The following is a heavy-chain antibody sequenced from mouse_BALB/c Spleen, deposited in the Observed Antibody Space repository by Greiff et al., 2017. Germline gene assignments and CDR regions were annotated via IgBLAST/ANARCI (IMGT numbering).Heavy chain of an antibody. CDR1: GFTFSDYG. Sequence: EVQLVESGGGLVQPGGSRKLSCAASGFTFSDYGMAWVRQAPGKGPEWVAFISNLAYSSYYADTVTGRFTISRENAKNTLYLEMSSLRSEDTAMYYCARNGEYSNAWFAYWGQGTLVTVSA. D-gene: IGHD2-5*01. CDR2: ISNLAYSS. CDR3: ARNGEYSNAWFAY. V-gene: IGHV5-15*02. J-gene: IGHJ3*01.